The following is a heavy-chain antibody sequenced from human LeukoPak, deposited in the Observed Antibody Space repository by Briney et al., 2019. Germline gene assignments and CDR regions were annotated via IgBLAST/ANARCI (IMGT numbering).Heavy chain of an antibody. CDR3: ARKHGNFDY. V-gene: IGHV3-23*01. Sequence: PGGSLRLSCAASGFTFSSYAMSWVRQAPGKGLEWVSVITGSGGSTHYADSVKGRFTISRDNSKNTLYLQMNSLRAEDTAIYYCARKHGNFDYWGQGTLVTVSS. CDR1: GFTFSSYA. CDR2: ITGSGGST. J-gene: IGHJ4*02.